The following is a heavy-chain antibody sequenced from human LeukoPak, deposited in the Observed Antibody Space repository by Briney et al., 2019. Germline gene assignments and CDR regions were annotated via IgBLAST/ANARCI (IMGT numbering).Heavy chain of an antibody. CDR1: GFTFSNYA. CDR3: AKAQTTADAFDI. Sequence: GRSLRLSCAAAGFTFSNYAMHWVRQAPGKGLEWVSGISWNSGSIGYADSVKGRFTISRDNAKNSLYLQMNSLRAEDTALYYCAKAQTTADAFDIWGQGTMVTVSS. V-gene: IGHV3-9*01. CDR2: ISWNSGSI. D-gene: IGHD4-17*01. J-gene: IGHJ3*02.